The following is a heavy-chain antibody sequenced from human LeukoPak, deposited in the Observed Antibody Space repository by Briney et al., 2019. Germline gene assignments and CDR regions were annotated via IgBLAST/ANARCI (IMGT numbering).Heavy chain of an antibody. CDR2: INPNSGGI. V-gene: IGHV1-2*02. J-gene: IGHJ4*02. Sequence: ASVKVSCKASGYTFTGYYMHWVRQAPGQGLEWMGWINPNSGGINYAQKFQGRVTMTRDTSISTAYMELSRLRSDDTAVYYCARGSLTYYYDSSGYSPDYWGQGTLVTVSS. CDR1: GYTFTGYY. CDR3: ARGSLTYYYDSSGYSPDY. D-gene: IGHD3-22*01.